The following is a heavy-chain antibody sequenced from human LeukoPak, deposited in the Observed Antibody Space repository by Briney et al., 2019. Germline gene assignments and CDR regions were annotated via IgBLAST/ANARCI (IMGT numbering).Heavy chain of an antibody. Sequence: GGSLRLSCAASGFTFSSYSMNWARQTPGKGLEWVSSINIYYADSVKGRFTISRDNAKNSLYLQMNSLRAEDTAVYYCAKFIAAPFYFDYWGQGTLVTVSS. J-gene: IGHJ4*02. V-gene: IGHV3-21*01. D-gene: IGHD6-13*01. CDR3: AKFIAAPFYFDY. CDR2: INI. CDR1: GFTFSSYS.